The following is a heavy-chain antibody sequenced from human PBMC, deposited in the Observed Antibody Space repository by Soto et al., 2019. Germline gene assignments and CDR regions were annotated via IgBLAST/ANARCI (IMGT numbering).Heavy chain of an antibody. CDR2: INHSGST. CDR1: GGSFSGYY. CDR3: AREDVDTAMVDAFDI. Sequence: PSETLSLTCAVFGGSFSGYYWSGIRQPPGKGLEWIGEINHSGSTNYNPSLKSRVTISVDTSKNQFSLKLSSVTATDTAVYYCAREDVDTAMVDAFDIWGQGTMVT. D-gene: IGHD5-18*01. V-gene: IGHV4-34*01. J-gene: IGHJ3*02.